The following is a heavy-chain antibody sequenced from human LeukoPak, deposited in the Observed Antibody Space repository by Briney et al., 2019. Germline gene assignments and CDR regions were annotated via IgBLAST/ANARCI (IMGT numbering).Heavy chain of an antibody. Sequence: GGSLRLSCAASGFTFSSYGMHWVRQAPGKGLEWVAVIWYDGSNKYYADSVKGRFTISRDNSKNTLYLQMNSLRAEDTAVYYCARDGSGSSSWILWGQGTLVTVSS. CDR2: IWYDGSNK. D-gene: IGHD6-13*01. V-gene: IGHV3-33*01. J-gene: IGHJ4*02. CDR1: GFTFSSYG. CDR3: ARDGSGSSSWIL.